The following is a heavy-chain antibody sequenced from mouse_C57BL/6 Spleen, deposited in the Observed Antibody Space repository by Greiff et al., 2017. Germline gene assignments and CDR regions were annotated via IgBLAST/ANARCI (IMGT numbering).Heavy chain of an antibody. Sequence: VQLQQSGPELVKPGASVKISCKASGYSFTGYYMNWVKQSTEKSLEWIGEINPSTGGTTYNQKFKAKATLTVDKSSSTAYMQLKSLTSEDSAVYYCARPLDSSGYGFAYWGQGTLVTVSA. D-gene: IGHD3-2*02. V-gene: IGHV1-42*01. CDR2: INPSTGGT. J-gene: IGHJ3*01. CDR1: GYSFTGYY. CDR3: ARPLDSSGYGFAY.